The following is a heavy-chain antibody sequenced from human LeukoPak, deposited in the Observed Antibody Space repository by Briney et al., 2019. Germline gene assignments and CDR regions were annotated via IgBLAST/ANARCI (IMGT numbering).Heavy chain of an antibody. CDR2: INHSGST. V-gene: IGHV4-34*01. Sequence: PSETLSLTCAVYGGSFSGYYWSWIRQPPGKGLEWIGEINHSGSTNYNPSLKSRVTISEDTSKNQFSLKLSSVTAADTAVYYCARAPLGGYSYGYAHFDYWGQGTLVTVSS. D-gene: IGHD5-18*01. CDR3: ARAPLGGYSYGYAHFDY. J-gene: IGHJ4*02. CDR1: GGSFSGYY.